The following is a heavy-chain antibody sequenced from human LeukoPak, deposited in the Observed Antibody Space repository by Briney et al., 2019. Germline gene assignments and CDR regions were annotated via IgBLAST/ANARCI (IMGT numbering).Heavy chain of an antibody. Sequence: PGGSLRLSCVASGLTFTNYWMSWVRQAPGKGLEWVANIKEDGSEKHCLESVKGRFTISRDNAKNSLYLQMNSLRAEDTAVYYCARDYYGSGSYFSWGQGTLVTVSS. CDR1: GLTFTNYW. V-gene: IGHV3-7*01. D-gene: IGHD3-10*01. J-gene: IGHJ5*02. CDR3: ARDYYGSGSYFS. CDR2: IKEDGSEK.